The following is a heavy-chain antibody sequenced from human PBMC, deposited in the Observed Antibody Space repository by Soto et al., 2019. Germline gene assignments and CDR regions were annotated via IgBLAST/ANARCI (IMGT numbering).Heavy chain of an antibody. CDR1: GFTFSSYA. Sequence: GGSLRLSCAASGFTFSSYAMILVRQAPGKGLEWVSAISGSGGSTYYADSVKGRFTISRDNSKNTLYLQMNSLRAEDTAVYYCAKGPLYYYDSSGHPFDYWGQGTLVTSPQ. J-gene: IGHJ4*02. D-gene: IGHD3-22*01. V-gene: IGHV3-23*01. CDR3: AKGPLYYYDSSGHPFDY. CDR2: ISGSGGST.